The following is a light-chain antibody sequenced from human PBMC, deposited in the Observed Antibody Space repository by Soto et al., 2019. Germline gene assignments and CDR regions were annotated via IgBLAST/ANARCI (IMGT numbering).Light chain of an antibody. CDR1: QSVSSSY. J-gene: IGKJ3*01. CDR3: QHYVSSPPFT. Sequence: EIVLTQSPGTLSLSPGERATLSCRASQSVSSSYLAWYQQKPGQAPRLLIYGASSRATGIPDRFSGSGSGTDFTLTISRLEPEYLAVYSCQHYVSSPPFTFGPGTKVNIK. CDR2: GAS. V-gene: IGKV3-20*01.